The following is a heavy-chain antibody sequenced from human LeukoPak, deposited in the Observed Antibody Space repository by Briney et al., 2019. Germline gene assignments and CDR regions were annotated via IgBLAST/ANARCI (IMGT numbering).Heavy chain of an antibody. CDR2: INHSGST. CDR3: ARSRWTAPVRLIWFDP. J-gene: IGHJ5*02. D-gene: IGHD4-23*01. Sequence: SETLSLTCAVYGGSFSGYYWSWIRQPPGKGLEWIGEINHSGSTNYNPSLKSRVTISVDTSKNQFSLKLSSVTAADTAVYYCARSRWTAPVRLIWFDPWGQGTLVTVSS. V-gene: IGHV4-34*01. CDR1: GGSFSGYY.